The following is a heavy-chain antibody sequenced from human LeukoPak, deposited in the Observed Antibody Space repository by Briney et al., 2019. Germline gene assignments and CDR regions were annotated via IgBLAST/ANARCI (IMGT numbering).Heavy chain of an antibody. V-gene: IGHV4-39*07. CDR3: ARVGYFGSGNYYNDRGAFDY. D-gene: IGHD3-10*01. CDR2: IYYSGST. CDR1: GGSISSSSYY. Sequence: SETLSLTCTVSGGSISSSSYYWGWIRQPPGKGLEWIGSIYYSGSTYYNPSLKSRVTISVDTSKNQFSLKLSSVTSADTAVYYCARVGYFGSGNYYNDRGAFDYWGQGTLVTVSS. J-gene: IGHJ4*02.